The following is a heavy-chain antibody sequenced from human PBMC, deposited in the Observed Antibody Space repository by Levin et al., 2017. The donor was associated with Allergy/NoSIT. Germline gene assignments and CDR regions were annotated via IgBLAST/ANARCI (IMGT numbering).Heavy chain of an antibody. CDR1: GFTFSGYT. D-gene: IGHD4-17*01. J-gene: IGHJ5*02. CDR2: ISNHGGRT. Sequence: GGSLRLSCSASGFTFSGYTMQWVRQAPGKELESVSAISNHGGRTYYTDSVKGRFTISRDNTKNTVYLQMSSLRTEDTALYYWVKNGDFGELGSWGQGTLVTVSS. CDR3: VKNGDFGELGS. V-gene: IGHV3-64D*06.